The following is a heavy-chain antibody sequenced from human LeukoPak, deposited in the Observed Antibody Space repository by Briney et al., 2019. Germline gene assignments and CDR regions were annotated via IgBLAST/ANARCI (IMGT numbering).Heavy chain of an antibody. D-gene: IGHD3-16*01. CDR1: GFTFSGSA. CDR2: IRSKANSCAT. V-gene: IGHV3-73*01. Sequence: GGSLKLSCAASGFTFSGSAMHWVRQASGKGLEWVGRIRSKANSCATAYAASVKGRFTISRDDSKNTAYLQMNSLKTEDTAVYYCTRPLRGGELDAFDIWGQGTMVTVSS. CDR3: TRPLRGGELDAFDI. J-gene: IGHJ3*02.